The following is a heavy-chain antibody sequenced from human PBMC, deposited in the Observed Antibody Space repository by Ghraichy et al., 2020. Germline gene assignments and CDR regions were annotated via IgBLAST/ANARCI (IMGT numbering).Heavy chain of an antibody. V-gene: IGHV3-21*01. Sequence: SCAASGFTFSSYSMNWVRQAPGKGLEWVSSISSSSSYIYYADSVKGRFTISRDNAKNSLYLQMNSLRAEDTAVYYCARGSSTWYSPDYWGQGTLVTVSS. CDR3: ARGSSTWYSPDY. CDR2: ISSSSSYI. J-gene: IGHJ4*02. D-gene: IGHD6-13*01. CDR1: GFTFSSYS.